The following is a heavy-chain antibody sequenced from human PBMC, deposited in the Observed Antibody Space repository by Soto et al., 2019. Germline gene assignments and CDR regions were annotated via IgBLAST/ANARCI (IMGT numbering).Heavy chain of an antibody. Sequence: QVQLVQSGAEVKKPGPSVKVSCKASGGTFSSYTISWVRQAPGQGLEWMGRIIPILGIANYAQKLQGRVTIPADKSTSTADMELSSLRSEDTAVYYCARQAYDSSGYDDYWGQGTLVTVSS. CDR1: GGTFSSYT. J-gene: IGHJ4*02. CDR2: IIPILGIA. D-gene: IGHD3-22*01. CDR3: ARQAYDSSGYDDY. V-gene: IGHV1-69*02.